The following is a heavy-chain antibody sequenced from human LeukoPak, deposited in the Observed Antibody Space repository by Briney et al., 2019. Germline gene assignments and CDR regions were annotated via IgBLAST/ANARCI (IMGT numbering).Heavy chain of an antibody. J-gene: IGHJ4*02. CDR2: IYYSGST. D-gene: IGHD4-17*01. Sequence: SETLSLTCSVSGGSISSTRYYWGWIRQPPGKGLEWIGSIYYSGSTYYNSSLKSRVTISVDTSNNQFSLKLRSVTAADTAVYYCARTPLYGDEDWGQGTLVTVSS. CDR3: ARTPLYGDED. CDR1: GGSISSTRYY. V-gene: IGHV4-39*01.